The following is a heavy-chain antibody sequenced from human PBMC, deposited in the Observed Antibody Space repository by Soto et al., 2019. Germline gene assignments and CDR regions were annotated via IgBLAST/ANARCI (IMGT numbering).Heavy chain of an antibody. D-gene: IGHD3-10*01. CDR3: AREPSSRSYYKAFDY. Sequence: ASVKVFCKASGYTFTSDGISWVRPAPGQGLEWRGWISAYNGNTNYAQKLQGRVTMTTDTSTSTAYMELRSLRSDDTAVYYCAREPSSRSYYKAFDYWGRGTLVTVCS. J-gene: IGHJ4*02. CDR1: GYTFTSDG. CDR2: ISAYNGNT. V-gene: IGHV1-18*01.